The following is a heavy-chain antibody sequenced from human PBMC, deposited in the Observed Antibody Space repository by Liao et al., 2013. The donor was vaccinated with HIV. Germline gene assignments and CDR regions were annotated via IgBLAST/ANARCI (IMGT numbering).Heavy chain of an antibody. CDR3: ARGGGGKGFDS. V-gene: IGHV4-61*02. D-gene: IGHD2-15*01. Sequence: QVQLQESGPGLVKPSQTLSLTCTVSGASVASGSYYWGWFRQSAGKRLEYLGRIFASWSTSHNPSLNSRVTISIDAAMNQFSLKLTSVTATDTATYYCARGGGGKGFDSWGQGNPGHRLL. CDR2: IFASWST. CDR1: GASVASGSYY. J-gene: IGHJ4*02.